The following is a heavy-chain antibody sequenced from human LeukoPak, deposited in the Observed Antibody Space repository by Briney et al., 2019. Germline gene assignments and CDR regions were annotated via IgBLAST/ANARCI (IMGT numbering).Heavy chain of an antibody. CDR1: GYTFTGYY. CDR2: MNPNSGGT. CDR3: ARGAEYYYYMDV. J-gene: IGHJ6*03. Sequence: ASVKVSCKASGYTFTGYYMHWVRQAPGQGLEWMGWMNPNSGGTNYAQNFQGRVTMTRDTSISTAYMELSRLRSDDTAVYYCARGAEYYYYMDVWGKGTTVTISS. V-gene: IGHV1-2*02.